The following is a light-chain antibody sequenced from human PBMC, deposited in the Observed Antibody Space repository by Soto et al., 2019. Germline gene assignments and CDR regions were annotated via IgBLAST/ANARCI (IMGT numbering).Light chain of an antibody. CDR2: DAS. V-gene: IGKV1-5*01. CDR3: QQHISFLT. Sequence: GDIVAIPCHARQSSSSWLAWYQQKPGKAPKLLIYDASSLERGVPSRFSGRGAGTEFTLTIISLQPDDFSTYYCQQHISFLTFGRGTKVDIK. CDR1: QSSSSW. J-gene: IGKJ4*02.